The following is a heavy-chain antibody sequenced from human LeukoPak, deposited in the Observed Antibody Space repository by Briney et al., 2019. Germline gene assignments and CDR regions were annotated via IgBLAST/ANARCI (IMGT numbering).Heavy chain of an antibody. V-gene: IGHV3-48*01. CDR1: GFTFSSYS. CDR2: ISGSSRPI. Sequence: GGTLRLSCAASGFTFSSYSMNWVRQAPGRGLEWALYISGSSRPIYYADSGKGRFTISRDNAKNSLYLQMNSLRAEDTAVYYCARSPAAGTSSDYWGQGTLVTVSS. CDR3: ARSPAAGTSSDY. D-gene: IGHD6-13*01. J-gene: IGHJ4*02.